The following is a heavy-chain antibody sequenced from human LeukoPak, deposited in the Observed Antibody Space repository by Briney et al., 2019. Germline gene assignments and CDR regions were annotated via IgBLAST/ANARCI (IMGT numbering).Heavy chain of an antibody. CDR1: GFTFSTYW. CDR2: IKQDESEI. CDR3: AELGITMIGGV. D-gene: IGHD3-10*02. J-gene: IGHJ6*04. Sequence: GGSLRLSCATSGFTFSTYWMSWVRQVPGKGLEWVANIKQDESEIYYVDSVKGRFTISRDNAKNSLYLQMNSLRAEDTAVYYCAELGITMIGGVWGKGTTVTISS. V-gene: IGHV3-7*01.